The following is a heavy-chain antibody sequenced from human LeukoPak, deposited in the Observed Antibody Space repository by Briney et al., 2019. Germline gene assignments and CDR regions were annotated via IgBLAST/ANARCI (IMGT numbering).Heavy chain of an antibody. D-gene: IGHD5-24*01. CDR2: IKQDGSEK. Sequence: QAGGSLRLSCAASGFTFNNYAMSWVRQAPGKGLEWVANIKQDGSEKYYVDSVKGRFTISRDNAKNSLYLQMNSLRAEDTAVYYCARDIGRWLPLDYWGQGTLVTVSS. V-gene: IGHV3-7*01. J-gene: IGHJ4*02. CDR3: ARDIGRWLPLDY. CDR1: GFTFNNYA.